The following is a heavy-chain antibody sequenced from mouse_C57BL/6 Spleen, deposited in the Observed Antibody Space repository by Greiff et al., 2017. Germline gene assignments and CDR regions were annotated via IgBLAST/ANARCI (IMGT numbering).Heavy chain of an antibody. V-gene: IGHV1-52*01. J-gene: IGHJ2*01. CDR2: IDPSDSET. Sequence: QVQLQQPGAELVRPGSSVKLSCKASGYTFTSYWMHWVKQRPIQGLEWIGNIDPSDSETHYNQKFKDKATLTVDKSSSTAYMQLSSLTSEDSAVYYCARLYDGYWEGYWGQGTTLTVSS. D-gene: IGHD2-3*01. CDR3: ARLYDGYWEGY. CDR1: GYTFTSYW.